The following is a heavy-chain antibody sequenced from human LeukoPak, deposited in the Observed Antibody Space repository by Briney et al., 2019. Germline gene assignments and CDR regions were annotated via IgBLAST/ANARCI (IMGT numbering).Heavy chain of an antibody. CDR2: IFHSGST. Sequence: SETLSLTCAVSSGSIFRSNWWSWVRQPPGKGLEWIGQIFHSGSTSYSPSLKSRVTISVDKSKNQFSLRLTSVTAADTAVYFCARESGYRDTNYIGVFDFWGHGILITVSS. J-gene: IGHJ3*01. V-gene: IGHV4-4*02. D-gene: IGHD3-3*01. CDR3: ARESGYRDTNYIGVFDF. CDR1: SGSIFRSNW.